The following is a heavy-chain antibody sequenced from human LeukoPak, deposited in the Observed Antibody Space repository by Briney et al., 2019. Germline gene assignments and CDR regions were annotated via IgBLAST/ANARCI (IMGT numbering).Heavy chain of an antibody. V-gene: IGHV1-69*06. CDR1: GGTFSSYA. D-gene: IGHD3-3*01. J-gene: IGHJ6*03. CDR3: ARTGTISNYYYYYMDV. Sequence: SVKVSCKASGGTFSSYAIGWVRQAPGQGLEWMGGIIPIFGTANYAQKFQGRVTITADKSTSTAYMELSSLRSEDTAVYYCARTGTISNYYYYYMDVWGKGTTVTVSS. CDR2: IIPIFGTA.